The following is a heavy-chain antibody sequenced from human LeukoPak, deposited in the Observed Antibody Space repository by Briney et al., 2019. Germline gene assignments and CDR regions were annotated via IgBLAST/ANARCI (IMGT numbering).Heavy chain of an antibody. V-gene: IGHV1-2*02. Sequence: ASVKVSCKASGYTFTSYGISWVRQAPGQGLEWMGWINPNSGGTNYGQKFQGRVTMTRDTSNSTAYMELSRLRSDDTAVYFCARHSKDGYNSKFDHWGQGSLVTVSS. CDR3: ARHSKDGYNSKFDH. J-gene: IGHJ4*02. D-gene: IGHD5-24*01. CDR2: INPNSGGT. CDR1: GYTFTSYG.